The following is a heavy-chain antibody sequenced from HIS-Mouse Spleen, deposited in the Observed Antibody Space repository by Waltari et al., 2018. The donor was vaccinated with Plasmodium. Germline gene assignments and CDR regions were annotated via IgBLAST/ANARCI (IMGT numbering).Heavy chain of an antibody. Sequence: QVQLQQWGAGLLKPSETLSLTCAVYGGSFGGYYCSGIRQPPGKGLGWIGEINHSGSTNYNPSLKSRVTISVDTSKNQFSLKLSSVTAADTAVYYCARGRVLGTSSGYFDLWGRGTLVTVSS. CDR1: GGSFGGYY. D-gene: IGHD3-10*01. V-gene: IGHV4-34*01. J-gene: IGHJ2*01. CDR2: INHSGST. CDR3: ARGRVLGTSSGYFDL.